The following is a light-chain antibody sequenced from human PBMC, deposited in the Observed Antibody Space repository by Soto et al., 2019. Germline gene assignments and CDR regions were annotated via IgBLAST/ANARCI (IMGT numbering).Light chain of an antibody. J-gene: IGKJ1*01. CDR3: QQSYSTPRT. CDR2: TAS. Sequence: DIPMTQSPSSLSASVGDRVTITCRASQSISTYLNWYQQKPGKAPELLIYTASNLHSGVPSRFSGSGSGTDFTLTISSLQPEDFATYYCQQSYSTPRTFGQGTKVEIK. CDR1: QSISTY. V-gene: IGKV1-39*01.